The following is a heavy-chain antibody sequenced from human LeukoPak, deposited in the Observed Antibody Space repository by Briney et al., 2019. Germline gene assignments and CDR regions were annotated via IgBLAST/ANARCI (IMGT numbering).Heavy chain of an antibody. CDR3: ARLAVRPFYYMDV. CDR2: IYHSGST. V-gene: IGHV4-38-2*01. CDR1: GYSISSGYY. J-gene: IGHJ6*03. Sequence: PSETLSLTCAVSGYSISSGYYWGWIQQPPGKGLEWIGSIYHSGSTYYNPSLKSRVTISVDTSKNQFSLKLSSVTAADTAVYYCARLAVRPFYYMDVWGKGTTVTVSS. D-gene: IGHD2-2*01.